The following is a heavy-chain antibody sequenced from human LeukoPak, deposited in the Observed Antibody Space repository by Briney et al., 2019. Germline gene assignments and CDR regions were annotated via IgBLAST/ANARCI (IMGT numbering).Heavy chain of an antibody. V-gene: IGHV3-30-3*01. D-gene: IGHD3-10*01. CDR2: ISYDGSKE. J-gene: IGHJ4*02. Sequence: GGSLRLSCAASGFTFSGYAMHWVRQAPGKGLEWVAVISYDGSKEYYADSVKGRFTISRDNSKNTLYLQMNSLSVEDTAVYYCARVGYYASGPFSYFDYWGEGTLVT. CDR1: GFTFSGYA. CDR3: ARVGYYASGPFSYFDY.